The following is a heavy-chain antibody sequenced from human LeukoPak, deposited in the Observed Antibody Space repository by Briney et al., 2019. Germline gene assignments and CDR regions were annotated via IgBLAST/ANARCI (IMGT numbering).Heavy chain of an antibody. Sequence: PSETLSLTCTVSGYSISSGYYWGWIRQPPGKGLGWIGYIYYRGSTNYNPSLKSRVTISVDTSKNQFSLKLSSVTAADTAVYYCARAYEAWAWFDPWGQGTLVTVSS. J-gene: IGHJ5*02. CDR2: IYYRGST. V-gene: IGHV4-61*01. CDR1: GYSISSGYY. CDR3: ARAYEAWAWFDP. D-gene: IGHD3-22*01.